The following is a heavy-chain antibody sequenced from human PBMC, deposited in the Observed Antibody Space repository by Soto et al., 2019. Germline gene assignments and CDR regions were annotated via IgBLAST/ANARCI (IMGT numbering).Heavy chain of an antibody. CDR1: GFTFSNYN. V-gene: IGHV3-21*05. CDR2: ISGSSVYI. CDR3: AREGALKPFSS. Sequence: GGSRRLSWVAPGFTFSNYNMNWVRLAPGKGLEWVSHISGSSVYIHYADSVKGRFTISRDNAKNSVYLQMDSLRAEDTAVYYCAREGALKPFSSWGQGALVTVSS. J-gene: IGHJ5*02.